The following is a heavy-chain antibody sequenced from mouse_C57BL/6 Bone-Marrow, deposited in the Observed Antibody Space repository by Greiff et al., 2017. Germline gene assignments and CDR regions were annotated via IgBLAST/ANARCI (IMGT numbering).Heavy chain of an antibody. D-gene: IGHD2-1*01. V-gene: IGHV1-61*01. CDR2: IYPSDSET. Sequence: QVQLQQPGAELVRPGSSVKLSCKASGYTFTSYWMDWVKQRPGQGLEWIGNIYPSDSETHYNQKFKDQATLTVDKSSSTAYMQLSSLTSEDSAVYYCASWRCNSFAYWGQGTLVTVSA. J-gene: IGHJ3*01. CDR1: GYTFTSYW. CDR3: ASWRCNSFAY.